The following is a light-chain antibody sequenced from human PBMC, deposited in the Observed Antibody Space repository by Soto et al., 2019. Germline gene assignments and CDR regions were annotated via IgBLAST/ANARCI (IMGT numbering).Light chain of an antibody. CDR2: RND. CDR3: AAWDDTLSAWV. J-gene: IGLJ3*02. Sequence: QSVLTQPPSTSETPGQRITVSCSGSSSNVGRHYVNWYRHVPGTAPKLLIYRNDQRPSGVPDRFSASKSGTSASLAISGLRAEDEADYFCAAWDDTLSAWVFGGGTKLT. V-gene: IGLV1-47*01. CDR1: SSNVGRHY.